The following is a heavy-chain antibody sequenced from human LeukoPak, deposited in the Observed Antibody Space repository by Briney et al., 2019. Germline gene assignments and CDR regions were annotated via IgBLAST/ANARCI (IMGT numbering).Heavy chain of an antibody. J-gene: IGHJ3*02. CDR1: GGSISSYY. V-gene: IGHV4-59*01. CDR3: ARFSGSYWDAFDI. CDR2: IYYSGST. D-gene: IGHD1-26*01. Sequence: SETLSLTCTVSGGSISSYYWSWIRQSPGKGLEWIGYIYYSGSTNYNPSLKSRVTISVDTSKNQFSLKLSSVTAADTAVYYCARFSGSYWDAFDIWGQGTMVTVSS.